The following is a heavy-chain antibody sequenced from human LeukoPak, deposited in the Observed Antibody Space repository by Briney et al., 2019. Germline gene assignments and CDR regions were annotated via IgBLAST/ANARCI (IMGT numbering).Heavy chain of an antibody. CDR3: AGDYGSGSYRFDY. CDR2: IYYSGST. J-gene: IGHJ4*02. Sequence: SETLSLTCTVSGGSMSSYSWSWVRQPPGRGLEWIGYIYYSGSTTYNPSLKTRLTMSLDTSKNQFSLKLNSVTAADTAVYYCAGDYGSGSYRFDYWGQGTLVTVSS. CDR1: GGSMSSYS. V-gene: IGHV4-59*12. D-gene: IGHD3-10*01.